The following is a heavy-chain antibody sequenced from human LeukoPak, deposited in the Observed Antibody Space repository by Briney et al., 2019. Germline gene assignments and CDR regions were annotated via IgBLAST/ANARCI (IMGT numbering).Heavy chain of an antibody. J-gene: IGHJ5*02. V-gene: IGHV4-39*01. CDR1: GGSISSSSYY. D-gene: IGHD3-10*01. CDR2: IYYSGST. CDR3: ARTTMVRGSGWFDP. Sequence: SEALSLTCTVSGGSISSSSYYGGWIRQPPEKGLEWIGSIYYSGSTYYNPSLKSRVTISVDTFKNQFSLKLSSVTAADTAVYSCARTTMVRGSGWFDPWGQGTLVTVSS.